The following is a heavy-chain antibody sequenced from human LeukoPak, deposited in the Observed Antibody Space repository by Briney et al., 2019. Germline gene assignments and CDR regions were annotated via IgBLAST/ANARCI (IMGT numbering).Heavy chain of an antibody. CDR3: AKDSTGAVAGSDY. Sequence: PGRSLRLSCAASGFTFSSYAMHWVRQAPGKGLEWVAVISYDGSNKYYADSVKGRFTISRDNSKNTLYLQMNSLRAEDTAVYYCAKDSTGAVAGSDYWGQGTLVTVSS. CDR1: GFTFSSYA. D-gene: IGHD6-19*01. J-gene: IGHJ4*02. CDR2: ISYDGSNK. V-gene: IGHV3-30*04.